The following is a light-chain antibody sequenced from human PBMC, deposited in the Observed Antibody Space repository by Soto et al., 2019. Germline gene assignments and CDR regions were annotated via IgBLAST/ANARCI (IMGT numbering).Light chain of an antibody. V-gene: IGKV3-20*01. CDR1: QSVTSSY. CDR2: AAS. CDR3: QQYGSSPPLT. Sequence: EIVLTHSPGTLSLSPGERATLSSRASQSVTSSYLAWYQQKPGQAPRLLIYAASSRATGIPDRFSGSGSGTDFTLTISRLEPEDFAVYYCQQYGSSPPLTFGGGTKVDI. J-gene: IGKJ4*01.